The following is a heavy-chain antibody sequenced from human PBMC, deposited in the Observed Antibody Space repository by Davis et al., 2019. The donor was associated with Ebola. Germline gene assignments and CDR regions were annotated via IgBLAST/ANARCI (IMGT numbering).Heavy chain of an antibody. Sequence: GGSLRLSCIASGFTFSTYAMNWVRQAPGKGLEWVSSISSGSTYIHYADSLEGRFTISRDNAKNSLYLQMNRLTAEDTAVYYCAREVGRAMFDPWGQGTLVTVSS. CDR2: ISSGSTYI. CDR3: AREVGRAMFDP. V-gene: IGHV3-21*01. D-gene: IGHD1-26*01. J-gene: IGHJ5*02. CDR1: GFTFSTYA.